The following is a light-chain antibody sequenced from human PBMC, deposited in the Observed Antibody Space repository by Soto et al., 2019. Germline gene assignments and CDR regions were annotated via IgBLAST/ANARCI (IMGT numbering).Light chain of an antibody. V-gene: IGKV3-15*01. J-gene: IGKJ1*01. CDR2: AAS. Sequence: EIVMTQSPATVSMSPGERATLSCRASQSVSINLAWYQQKPGQAPRLLIYAASTRATCIPARFSGSGSGTEFTLTISSLESEDFAVYYCLEDDNWPPWRFSQGNKMEI. CDR3: LEDDNWPPWR. CDR1: QSVSIN.